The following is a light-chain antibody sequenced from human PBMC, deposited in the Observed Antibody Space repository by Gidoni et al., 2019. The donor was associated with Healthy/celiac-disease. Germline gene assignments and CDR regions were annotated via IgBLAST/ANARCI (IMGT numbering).Light chain of an antibody. Sequence: EIVLTQSPATLSLSPGEGATLSCRASQGVSSYLAWYQQKPGQAPRLLIYDASNRATGIPARFSGSGPGTDFTLTISSLEPEDFAVYYCQQRSNCPLTFGGGTKVEIK. CDR3: QQRSNCPLT. V-gene: IGKV3D-11*01. J-gene: IGKJ4*01. CDR2: DAS. CDR1: QGVSSY.